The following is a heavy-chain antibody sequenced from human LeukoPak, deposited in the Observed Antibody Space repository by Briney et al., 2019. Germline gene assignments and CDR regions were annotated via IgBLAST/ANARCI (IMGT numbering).Heavy chain of an antibody. CDR1: GYTFTSYA. J-gene: IGHJ6*03. CDR2: INTNTGNP. V-gene: IGHV7-4-1*02. D-gene: IGHD1-1*01. Sequence: ASVKVSCKASGYTFTSYAMNWVRQAPGQGLEWMGWINTNTGNPTYAQGFTGRFVFSLDTSVSTAYLQISSLKAEDTAVYYCARTTPEYYYSYYYMDVWGKGTTVTVSS. CDR3: ARTTPEYYYSYYYMDV.